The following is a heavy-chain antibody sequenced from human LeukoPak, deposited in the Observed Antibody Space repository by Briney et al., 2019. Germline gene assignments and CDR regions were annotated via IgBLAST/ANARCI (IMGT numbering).Heavy chain of an antibody. D-gene: IGHD3-22*01. CDR1: GGSFSGYY. Sequence: PSDTLSLTCAVYGGSFSGYYWGWIRQPQGKGLEWIGEINHSGSTNYNPSLKSRVTISVDTSKNQFSLKLSSVTAADTAVYYCAGSGYSLDAFDIWGQGTMVTVSS. CDR2: INHSGST. CDR3: AGSGYSLDAFDI. J-gene: IGHJ3*02. V-gene: IGHV4-34*01.